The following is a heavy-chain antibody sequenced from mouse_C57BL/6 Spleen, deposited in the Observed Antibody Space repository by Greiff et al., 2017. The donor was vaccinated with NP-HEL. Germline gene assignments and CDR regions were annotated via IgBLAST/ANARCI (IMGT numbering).Heavy chain of an antibody. CDR2: IYPSDSET. J-gene: IGHJ2*01. V-gene: IGHV1-61*01. CDR3: ARSPSSAQAVDY. Sequence: QVQLKQPGAELVRPGSSVKLSCKASGYTFTSYWMDWVKQRPGQGLEWIGNIYPSDSETHYNQKFKDKATLTVDKSSSTAYMQLSSLTSEDSAVYYCARSPSSAQAVDYWGQGTTLTVSS. CDR1: GYTFTSYW. D-gene: IGHD3-2*02.